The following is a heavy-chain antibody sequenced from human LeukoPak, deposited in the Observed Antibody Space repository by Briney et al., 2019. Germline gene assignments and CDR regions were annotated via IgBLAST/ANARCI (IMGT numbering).Heavy chain of an antibody. D-gene: IGHD3-3*01. J-gene: IGHJ4*02. CDR1: GFTFSTYR. CDR3: ARDPDEFWSDSHFDY. CDR2: ISSSSNYI. Sequence: GGSLRLSCTASGFTFSTYRMNWVRQAPGKGLEWVASISSSSNYIYYADSLKGRFTISRDNAKDSLYLQMNSLRAEDTAVYYCARDPDEFWSDSHFDYWGQGTLLTVSS. V-gene: IGHV3-21*01.